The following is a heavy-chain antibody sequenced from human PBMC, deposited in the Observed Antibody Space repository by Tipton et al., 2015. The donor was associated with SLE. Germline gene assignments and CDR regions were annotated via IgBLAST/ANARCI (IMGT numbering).Heavy chain of an antibody. J-gene: IGHJ4*01. CDR3: ARDLLGAVAGTVGY. Sequence: TLSLTCTVSGGSISSSSYYWGWIRQPPGTGLEWIGSIYTSGSTKYNPSLKSRFTISVDTSTSTAYMELRSLRSDDTAVYYCARDLLGAVAGTVGYWGHGTLVTVSS. CDR1: GGSISSSSYY. D-gene: IGHD6-19*01. CDR2: IYTSGST. V-gene: IGHV4-39*07.